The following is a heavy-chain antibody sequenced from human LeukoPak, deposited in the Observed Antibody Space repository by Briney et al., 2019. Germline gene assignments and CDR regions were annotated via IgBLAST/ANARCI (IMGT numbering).Heavy chain of an antibody. V-gene: IGHV4-4*02. CDR1: GGSISSNNW. Sequence: ASGTLSLTCGVSGGSISSNNWWSWVRQPPGQGLAWIGEIYHSGSANYNPSLKSRVTISVDKSKNQLSLKLISVTAADTAVYHCARDVGTALVTGDYWGQGTLVTVSS. CDR2: IYHSGSA. J-gene: IGHJ4*02. D-gene: IGHD5-18*01. CDR3: ARDVGTALVTGDY.